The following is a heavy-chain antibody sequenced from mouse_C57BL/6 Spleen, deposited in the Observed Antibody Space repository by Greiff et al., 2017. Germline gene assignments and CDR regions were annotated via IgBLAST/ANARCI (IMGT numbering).Heavy chain of an antibody. Sequence: DVQLVESGGDLVKPGGSLKLSCAASGFTFSSYGMSWVRQTPDKRLEWVATISSGGSYTYYPDSVKGRFTISRDNAKNTLYLQMSSLKSEDTAMYYCAREGGAMDYWGRGTSVTVSS. J-gene: IGHJ4*01. CDR3: AREGGAMDY. V-gene: IGHV5-6*01. CDR1: GFTFSSYG. CDR2: ISSGGSYT.